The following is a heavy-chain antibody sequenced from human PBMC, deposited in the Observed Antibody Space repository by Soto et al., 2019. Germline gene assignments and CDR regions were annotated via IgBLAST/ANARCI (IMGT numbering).Heavy chain of an antibody. V-gene: IGHV2-5*02. CDR1: GFSLNTNGMG. CDR3: AGWNYASGLDV. CDR2: IYWDEDK. Sequence: QITLKESGPTLVRPTQTLTLTCSFSGFSLNTNGMGVGWIRQPPGKDLEWLAFIYWDEDKRYSPSLKTRLTVTTDTPKSEVDLTLTNLEPLDTATYYCAGWNYASGLDVWGQGTTVTV. D-gene: IGHD1-7*01. J-gene: IGHJ6*02.